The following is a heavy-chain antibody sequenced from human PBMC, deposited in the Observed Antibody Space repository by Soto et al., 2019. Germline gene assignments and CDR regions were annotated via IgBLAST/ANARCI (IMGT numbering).Heavy chain of an antibody. CDR1: GFTFSSYG. V-gene: IGHV3-30*18. Sequence: HPGGSLRLSCAASGFTFSSYGMHWVRQAPGKGLEWVAVISYDGSNKYYADSVKGRFTISRDNSKNTLYLQMNSLRAEDTAVYYCAKDGQLELPGDYFDYWGQGTLVTVSS. J-gene: IGHJ4*02. CDR3: AKDGQLELPGDYFDY. CDR2: ISYDGSNK. D-gene: IGHD1-7*01.